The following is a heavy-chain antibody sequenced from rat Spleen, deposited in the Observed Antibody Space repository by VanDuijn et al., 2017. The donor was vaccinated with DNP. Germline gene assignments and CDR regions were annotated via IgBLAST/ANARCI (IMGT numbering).Heavy chain of an antibody. Sequence: QVQLKESGPGLVQPSQTLSLTCTVSGFSLTSYTVSWVRQPPGKGLEWMGVIWKHGATRYNSALKSRLSFSKATSKSQVFLKLNSLQTEDTATYYCARANILRSFDYWGQGVMVTVSS. D-gene: IGHD1-6*01. J-gene: IGHJ2*01. CDR1: GFSLTSYT. CDR3: ARANILRSFDY. V-gene: IGHV2-41*01. CDR2: IWKHGAT.